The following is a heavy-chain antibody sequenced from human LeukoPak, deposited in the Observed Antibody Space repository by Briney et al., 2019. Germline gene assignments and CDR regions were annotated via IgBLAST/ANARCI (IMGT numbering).Heavy chain of an antibody. Sequence: GGSLRLSCAASGFTFSSYGMHWVRQAPGKGLEWVAFIRYDGSNKYYADSVKGRFTISRDNSKNTLYLQMNSLRAEDTAVYYCARDIVVVPAANLAYWGQGTLVTVSS. CDR1: GFTFSSYG. CDR3: ARDIVVVPAANLAY. V-gene: IGHV3-30*02. D-gene: IGHD2-2*01. CDR2: IRYDGSNK. J-gene: IGHJ4*02.